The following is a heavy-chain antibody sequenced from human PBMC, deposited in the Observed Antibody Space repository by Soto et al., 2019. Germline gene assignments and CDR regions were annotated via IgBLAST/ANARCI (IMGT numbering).Heavy chain of an antibody. CDR1: GFTFSDYY. CDR3: ARDKGGSYRGPYYYYGMDV. D-gene: IGHD1-26*01. V-gene: IGHV3-11*06. CDR2: ISRSSSYT. Sequence: KTGGSLRLSCAASGFTFSDYYMSWIRQAPGKGLEWVSYISRSSSYTNYADSVKGRFTISRDNAKNSLYLQMNSLRAEDTAVYYCARDKGGSYRGPYYYYGMDVWGQGTTVTVSS. J-gene: IGHJ6*02.